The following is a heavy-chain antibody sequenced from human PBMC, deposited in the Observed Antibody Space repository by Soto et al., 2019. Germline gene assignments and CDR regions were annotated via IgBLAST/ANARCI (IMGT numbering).Heavy chain of an antibody. V-gene: IGHV3-21*01. CDR1: VFTFNSYS. CDR2: MSRSSRYI. Sequence: PGGSLRLSCAASVFTFNSYSMNWVRQAPGKGLEWVSSMSRSSRYIYYADSVKGRFTISRDNAKNSVYLQMNSLRAEDTAVYYCARDGGVAATLANYFDYWGQGTLVTVSS. J-gene: IGHJ4*02. D-gene: IGHD2-15*01. CDR3: ARDGGVAATLANYFDY.